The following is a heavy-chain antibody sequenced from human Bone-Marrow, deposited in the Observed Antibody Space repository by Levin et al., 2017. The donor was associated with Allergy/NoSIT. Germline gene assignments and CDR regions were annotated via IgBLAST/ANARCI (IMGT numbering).Heavy chain of an antibody. V-gene: IGHV1-2*02. J-gene: IGHJ4*02. CDR2: INPTTGGT. Sequence: VASVKVSCKASGYTFTGHFMHWVRQAPGQGLECMGWINPTTGGTSYPQKFQGRVTMTRDTSISTAYMELTSLTSDDTAVYYCARGSVTAPRSGLDYWGQGTLVTVS. CDR3: ARGSVTAPRSGLDY. D-gene: IGHD2-21*02. CDR1: GYTFTGHF.